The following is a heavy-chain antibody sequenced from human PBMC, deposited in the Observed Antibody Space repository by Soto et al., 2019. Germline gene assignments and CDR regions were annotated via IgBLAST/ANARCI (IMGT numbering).Heavy chain of an antibody. J-gene: IGHJ4*02. CDR2: IYSGGST. CDR3: ASPGGVVPAAAFHY. D-gene: IGHD2-2*01. Sequence: EVQLVESGGGLVQPGGSLRLSCAASGFTVSSNYMSWVRQAPGKGLEWVSVIYSGGSTYYADSVKGRFTISRHNSKNTLYLQMTRLRAEDTAMYYCASPGGVVPAAAFHYWGQGTLVTVSS. V-gene: IGHV3-53*04. CDR1: GFTVSSNY.